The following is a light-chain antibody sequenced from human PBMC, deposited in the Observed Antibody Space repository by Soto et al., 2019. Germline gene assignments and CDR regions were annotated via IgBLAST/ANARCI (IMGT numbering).Light chain of an antibody. Sequence: DIQLTQSPSTLSASVVERVTITCRASQSISSWWAWYQQKPGKAPKLLVYKASSLESGVPSRFSGSGSATEFTLTITTLQPDDFATYYCQQHDAYPLTFGGGTKVEI. V-gene: IGKV1-5*03. CDR3: QQHDAYPLT. CDR1: QSISSW. J-gene: IGKJ4*02. CDR2: KAS.